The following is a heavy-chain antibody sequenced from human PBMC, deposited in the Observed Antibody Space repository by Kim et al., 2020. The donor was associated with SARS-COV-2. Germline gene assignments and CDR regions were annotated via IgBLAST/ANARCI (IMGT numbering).Heavy chain of an antibody. Sequence: GGSLRLSCAASGFTFSSYAMSWVRQAPGKGLEWVSAISGSGGSTYYADSVKGRFTISRDNSKNTLNLQMNSLRAEDTAVYYCAKRPTAITFGGVIWGSHYFDYWGQGTLVTVSS. V-gene: IGHV3-23*01. CDR2: ISGSGGST. CDR1: GFTFSSYA. D-gene: IGHD3-16*02. J-gene: IGHJ4*02. CDR3: AKRPTAITFGGVIWGSHYFDY.